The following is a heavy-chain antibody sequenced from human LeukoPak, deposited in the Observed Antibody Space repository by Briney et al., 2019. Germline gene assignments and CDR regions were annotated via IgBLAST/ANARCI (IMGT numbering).Heavy chain of an antibody. CDR2: IYYSGST. CDR1: GGSISSGGYY. J-gene: IGHJ2*01. CDR3: ARRVDYGDYDWYFDL. V-gene: IGHV4-31*03. D-gene: IGHD4-17*01. Sequence: SQTLSLTCTVSGGSISSGGYYWSWIRQHPGKGLEWIGYIYYSGSTYYNPSLKSRVTISVDTSKNQFSLKLSSVTAADTAVYYCARRVDYGDYDWYFDLWGRGTLVTVPS.